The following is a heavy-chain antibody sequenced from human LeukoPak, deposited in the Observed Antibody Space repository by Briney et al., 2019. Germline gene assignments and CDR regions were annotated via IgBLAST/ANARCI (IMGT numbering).Heavy chain of an antibody. CDR3: ARGGVATAWGAFDV. Sequence: PGRSLSLSCAASGFTFSAHDMHWVRQAPGKGLEWVAVISYDGSNEYYADSVKGRFTISRDNSKNTLYLQMNSLRDEDTAVYYCARGGVATAWGAFDVWGQGTMVTVSS. CDR1: GFTFSAHD. V-gene: IGHV3-30*03. CDR2: ISYDGSNE. D-gene: IGHD4-23*01. J-gene: IGHJ3*01.